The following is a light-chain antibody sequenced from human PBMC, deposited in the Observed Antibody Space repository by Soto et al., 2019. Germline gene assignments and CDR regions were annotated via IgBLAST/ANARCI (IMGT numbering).Light chain of an antibody. Sequence: QSALTQPRSVSGSPGQSVTISCTGTSSDVGGYNYVSWYQQHPGKAPKLMIYDVSKRPSGVPDCFSGSKSGNTASLTISGLQAEDEADYYCCSYAGSRVFGGGTQLTVL. J-gene: IGLJ3*02. V-gene: IGLV2-11*01. CDR1: SSDVGGYNY. CDR3: CSYAGSRV. CDR2: DVS.